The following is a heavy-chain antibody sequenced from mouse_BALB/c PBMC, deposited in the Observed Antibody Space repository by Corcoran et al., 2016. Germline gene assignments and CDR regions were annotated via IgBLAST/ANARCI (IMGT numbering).Heavy chain of an antibody. D-gene: IGHD1-1*01. Sequence: DVQLQESGPGLVKPSQSLSLTCSVTGYSITSGYYWNWIRQFPGNKLEWMGYISYDGSNNYNPSLKNRISITRDTSKNQFFLKLNSVTTEDTATYYCARDPPSDYGSSWYVDVWGAGTTVTVSS. CDR1: GYSITSGYY. J-gene: IGHJ1*01. CDR2: ISYDGSN. CDR3: ARDPPSDYGSSWYVDV. V-gene: IGHV3-6*02.